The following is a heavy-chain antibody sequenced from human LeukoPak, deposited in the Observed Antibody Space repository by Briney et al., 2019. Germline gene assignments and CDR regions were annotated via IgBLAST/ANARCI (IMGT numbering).Heavy chain of an antibody. D-gene: IGHD3-10*01. CDR2: LCSGEST. J-gene: IGHJ2*01. Sequence: TGGSLRLSCAASGFTVSTNYMNWVRQAPGRGLEWVSILCSGESTYYADSVKGRFTVSRDSSKNTLYLQMNALRAEDTAVYYCARVGDHYHWYLDVWGRGTLVTVSS. CDR1: GFTVSTNY. CDR3: ARVGDHYHWYLDV. V-gene: IGHV3-53*01.